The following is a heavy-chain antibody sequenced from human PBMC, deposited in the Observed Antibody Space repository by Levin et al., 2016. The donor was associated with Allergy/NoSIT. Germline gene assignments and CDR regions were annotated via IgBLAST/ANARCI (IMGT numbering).Heavy chain of an antibody. V-gene: IGHV4-39*01. CDR2: IYYSGST. D-gene: IGHD2-8*01. CDR3: ARRGRYLVYAKAGFDY. CDR1: GGSISSSSYY. Sequence: GSLRLSCTVSGGSISSSSYYWGWIRQPPGKGLEWIGSIYYSGSTYYNPSLKSRVTISVDTSKNQFSLKLSSVTAADTAVYYCARRGRYLVYAKAGFDYWGQGNPGHRLL. J-gene: IGHJ4*02.